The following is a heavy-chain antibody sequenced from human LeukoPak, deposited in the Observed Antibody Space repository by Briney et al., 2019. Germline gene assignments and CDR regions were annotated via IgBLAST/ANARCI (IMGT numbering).Heavy chain of an antibody. CDR1: GFTFNTFG. Sequence: GRSLRLYCAASGFTFNTFGMHWVRRAPGKGLEWVAVIWSDGSYKYYADSVKGRFTISRDDSKNTLYLEMNSLRAEDTAVYYCARSTTVSTNNRFDPWGQGTLVTVSS. J-gene: IGHJ5*02. CDR2: IWSDGSYK. D-gene: IGHD4-17*01. V-gene: IGHV3-33*01. CDR3: ARSTTVSTNNRFDP.